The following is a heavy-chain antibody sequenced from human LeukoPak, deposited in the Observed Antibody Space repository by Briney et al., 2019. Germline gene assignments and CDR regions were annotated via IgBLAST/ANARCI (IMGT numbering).Heavy chain of an antibody. CDR3: ARDSRAGSSSPYYYYYGMDV. CDR2: IYYSGST. J-gene: IGHJ6*02. Sequence: PGGSLRLSCSASGFTFSTYWMSWIRQPPGKGLEWIGYIYYSGSTNYNPSLKSRVTISVDTSKNQFSLKLSSVTAADTAVYYCARDSRAGSSSPYYYYYGMDVWGQGTTVTVSS. D-gene: IGHD6-6*01. V-gene: IGHV4-59*01. CDR1: GFTFSTYW.